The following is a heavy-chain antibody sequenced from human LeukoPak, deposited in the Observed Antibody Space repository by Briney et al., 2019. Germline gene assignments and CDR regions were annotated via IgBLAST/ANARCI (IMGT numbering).Heavy chain of an antibody. CDR1: GFTVSSNY. Sequence: GGSLRLSCAASGFTVSSNYMSWARQAPGKGLEWVSVIYSGGSTYYADSVKGRFTISRHNSENTLYLQMNSLRPEDAAVYYCAREYSSSRSDAFDVWGQGTMVSVSS. D-gene: IGHD6-13*01. CDR2: IYSGGST. V-gene: IGHV3-53*04. J-gene: IGHJ3*01. CDR3: AREYSSSRSDAFDV.